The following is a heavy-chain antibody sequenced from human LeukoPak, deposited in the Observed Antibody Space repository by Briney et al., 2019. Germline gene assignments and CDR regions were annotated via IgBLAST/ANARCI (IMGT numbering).Heavy chain of an antibody. J-gene: IGHJ4*02. D-gene: IGHD6-13*01. Sequence: GGSLRLSCAASGFTFSSYAMHWVRQAPGKGLEYVSAISSNGGSTYYANSVKGRFTISRGNSKNTLYLQMGSLRAEDMAVYYCARGGPAAVEDYWAQGTLVTVSS. CDR2: ISSNGGST. V-gene: IGHV3-64*01. CDR3: ARGGPAAVEDY. CDR1: GFTFSSYA.